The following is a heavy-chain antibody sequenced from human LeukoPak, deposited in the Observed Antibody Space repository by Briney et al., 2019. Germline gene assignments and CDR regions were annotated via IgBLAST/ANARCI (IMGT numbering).Heavy chain of an antibody. V-gene: IGHV3-64*01. Sequence: GGSLRLSCAASGFTFSDYAMYWVRQAPGKGLEYVSAIGGAGYSTFYANSVKGRFTISRDNSKNTLYLQMGSLRAEDMAVYYCARSPSGYNYGFSRQHQTGDAFDIWGQGTMVTVSS. D-gene: IGHD3/OR15-3a*01. CDR1: GFTFSDYA. CDR2: IGGAGYST. J-gene: IGHJ3*02. CDR3: ARSPSGYNYGFSRQHQTGDAFDI.